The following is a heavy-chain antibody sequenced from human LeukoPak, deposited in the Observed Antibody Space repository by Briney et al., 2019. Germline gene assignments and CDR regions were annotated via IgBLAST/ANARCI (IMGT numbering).Heavy chain of an antibody. D-gene: IGHD2-2*01. J-gene: IGHJ2*01. Sequence: SETLSLTCTVSGGSISSYYWSWIRQPAGKGLEWIGRIYTSGSTNYNPSLKSRVTMSVDTSKNQFSLKLSSVTAADTAVYYCARSEIRVVPAARHCYFDLWGRGTLVNVSS. V-gene: IGHV4-4*07. CDR2: IYTSGST. CDR3: ARSEIRVVPAARHCYFDL. CDR1: GGSISSYY.